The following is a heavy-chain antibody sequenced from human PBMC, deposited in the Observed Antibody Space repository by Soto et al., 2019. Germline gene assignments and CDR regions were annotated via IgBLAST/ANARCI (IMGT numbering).Heavy chain of an antibody. D-gene: IGHD6-19*01. J-gene: IGHJ5*02. CDR2: ISSSSSYI. V-gene: IGHV3-21*01. CDR3: ARMLAVAGNSGWFDP. Sequence: EVQLVESGGGLVKPGGSLRLSCAASGFTFSSYSMHWVRQAPGKGLEWVSSISSSSSYIYYADSVKGRFTISRDNAKNSLYLQMNSLRTGDTAVYYCARMLAVAGNSGWFDPWGQGTLVTVSS. CDR1: GFTFSSYS.